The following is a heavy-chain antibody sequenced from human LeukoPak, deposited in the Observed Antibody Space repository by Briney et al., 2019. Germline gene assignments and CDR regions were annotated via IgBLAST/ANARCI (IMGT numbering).Heavy chain of an antibody. CDR2: ISSSSGYI. V-gene: IGHV3-21*01. J-gene: IGHJ4*02. Sequence: GGSLRLSCAASGFTFSSYSMNWVRQAPGKGLEWVSSISSSSGYIYYADSVKGRFTISRDNAKNSLYLQMNSLRAEDTAVYYCARRTGTTHPFDYWGQGTLVSVSS. D-gene: IGHD1-7*01. CDR3: ARRTGTTHPFDY. CDR1: GFTFSSYS.